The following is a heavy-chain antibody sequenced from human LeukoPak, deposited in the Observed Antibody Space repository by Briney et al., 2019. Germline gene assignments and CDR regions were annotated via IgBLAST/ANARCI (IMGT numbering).Heavy chain of an antibody. V-gene: IGHV3-30*18. J-gene: IGHJ4*02. Sequence: PGRSLRLSCAASGFTFSSYGMHWVRQAPGKGLEWVAVISYDGSNKYYADSVKGRFTISRDNSKNTLYLQMNNLRAEDTAVYYCAKSGTDYPFLVHWGQGTLVTVSS. CDR2: ISYDGSNK. CDR1: GFTFSSYG. CDR3: AKSGTDYPFLVH. D-gene: IGHD3-10*01.